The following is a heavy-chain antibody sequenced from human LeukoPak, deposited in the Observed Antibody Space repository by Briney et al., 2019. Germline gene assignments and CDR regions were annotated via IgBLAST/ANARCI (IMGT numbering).Heavy chain of an antibody. Sequence: SETLSLTCTVSGGSISSHNYYWSWIRQPPGKGLEWIGYIYHSGSTYYNPSLKSRVTISVDTSKNQFSLKLSSVTVADTAVYYCARGGYSYSDYWGQGTLVTVSS. J-gene: IGHJ4*02. D-gene: IGHD5-18*01. CDR3: ARGGYSYSDY. CDR1: GGSISSHNYY. CDR2: IYHSGST. V-gene: IGHV4-30-2*01.